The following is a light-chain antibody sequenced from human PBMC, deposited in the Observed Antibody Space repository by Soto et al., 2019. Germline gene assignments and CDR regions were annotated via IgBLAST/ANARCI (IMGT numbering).Light chain of an antibody. J-gene: IGLJ1*01. CDR1: SSDVGDYNF. V-gene: IGLV2-14*01. CDR2: EVS. CDR3: CSYTSSNTFYV. Sequence: QSVLTQPASVSGSPGQSITISCTGTSSDVGDYNFVSWYQHHPGKVPKLIIYEVSNRPSGISNRFSGSKFGNTASLTISGLQSDDDAEYYCCSYTSSNTFYVFGSGTKLTVL.